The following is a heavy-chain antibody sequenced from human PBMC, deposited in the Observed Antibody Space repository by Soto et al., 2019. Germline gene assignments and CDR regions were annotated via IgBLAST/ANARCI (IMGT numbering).Heavy chain of an antibody. CDR3: ARHDGGYFYNYGMDG. Sequence: ASVKVSCKASGYSFTAYGIHWVRQAPGQRLEWMGWINAAIGEIKFSQKFQGRVTISRDTSARTAYMELSGLRSEDTAVYYCARHDGGYFYNYGMDGWGQGTTVAVSS. V-gene: IGHV1-3*01. CDR1: GYSFTAYG. CDR2: INAAIGEI. D-gene: IGHD1-1*01. J-gene: IGHJ6*02.